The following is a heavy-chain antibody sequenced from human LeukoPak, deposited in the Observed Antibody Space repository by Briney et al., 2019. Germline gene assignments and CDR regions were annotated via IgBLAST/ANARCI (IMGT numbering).Heavy chain of an antibody. D-gene: IGHD2-2*01. Sequence: SETLSLTCTVSGGSISSGGYYWSWIRQHPGKGLEWIVYIYYSGSTYYNPSLKSRVTISVDTSKNQFSLKLSSVTAADTAVYYCAREGCSSTSCYLDYWGQGTLVTVSS. J-gene: IGHJ4*02. V-gene: IGHV4-31*03. CDR3: AREGCSSTSCYLDY. CDR1: GGSISSGGYY. CDR2: IYYSGST.